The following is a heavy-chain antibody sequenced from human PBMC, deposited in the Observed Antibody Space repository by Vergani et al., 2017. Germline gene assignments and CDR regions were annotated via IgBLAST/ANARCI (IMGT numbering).Heavy chain of an antibody. Sequence: EVQLVESGGGVERRGGSLRLSCAASGFIFDDYGMNWVRQVPGKGLEWVSRIYGNGDKTQYADSVKGRFTISRDNVKNTLYLQMNSLRAEDTAFYYCARGHLKYYDESGNTRGAAFDYWGQGTLVTVSS. CDR1: GFIFDDYG. D-gene: IGHD2/OR15-2a*01. V-gene: IGHV3-20*04. CDR2: IYGNGDKT. J-gene: IGHJ4*02. CDR3: ARGHLKYYDESGNTRGAAFDY.